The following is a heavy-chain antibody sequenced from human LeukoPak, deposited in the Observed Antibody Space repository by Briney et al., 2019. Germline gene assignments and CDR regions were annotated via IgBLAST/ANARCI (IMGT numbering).Heavy chain of an antibody. D-gene: IGHD1-26*01. V-gene: IGHV4-59*01. CDR3: AKDLRSYYGPWD. J-gene: IGHJ4*02. CDR1: GGSISSYY. Sequence: PSETLSLTCTVSGGSISSYYWSWIRQPPGKGLEWIGYIYYSGSTNYNPSLKSRVTISVDTSKNQFSLKLSSVTAADTAVYYCAKDLRSYYGPWDWGQGTLVTVSS. CDR2: IYYSGST.